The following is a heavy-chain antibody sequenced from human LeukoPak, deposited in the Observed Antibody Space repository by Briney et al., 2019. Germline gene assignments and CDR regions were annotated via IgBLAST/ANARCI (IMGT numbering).Heavy chain of an antibody. Sequence: SVKVSCKASGGTFSSYAISWVRQAPGPGLEWMGRIIPIFGIANYAQKFQGRVTITADKSTSTAYMELSSLRSEDTAVYYCARDQLDTAMVTSRGSNNWFDPWGQGTLVTVSS. CDR2: IIPIFGIA. CDR1: GGTFSSYA. CDR3: ARDQLDTAMVTSRGSNNWFDP. D-gene: IGHD5-18*01. J-gene: IGHJ5*02. V-gene: IGHV1-69*04.